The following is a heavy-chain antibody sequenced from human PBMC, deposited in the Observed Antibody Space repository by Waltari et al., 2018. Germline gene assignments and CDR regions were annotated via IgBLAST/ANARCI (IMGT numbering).Heavy chain of an antibody. CDR2: IIPILGIA. Sequence: QVQLVQSGAEVKKPGSSVKVSCKASGGTFSSYPISWVRQAPGQGLEWMGRIIPILGIANYAQKFQGSVTITADKSTSTAYMELSSLRSEDTAVYYCARGSSPMMGWFDPWGQGTLVTVSS. J-gene: IGHJ5*02. CDR3: ARGSSPMMGWFDP. V-gene: IGHV1-69*02. D-gene: IGHD6-13*01. CDR1: GGTFSSYP.